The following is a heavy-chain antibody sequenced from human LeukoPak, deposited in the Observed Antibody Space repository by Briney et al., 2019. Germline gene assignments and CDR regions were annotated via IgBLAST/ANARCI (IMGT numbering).Heavy chain of an antibody. CDR1: GGSISSYY. V-gene: IGHV4-59*08. Sequence: SETLSLTCTVSGGSISSYYRSWIRQPPGKGLEWIGYIYYSGSTNYNPSLKSRVTISVDTSKNQFSLKLSSVTAADTAVYYCARIGGPPAAMYYYGMDVWGQGTTVTVSS. J-gene: IGHJ6*02. CDR2: IYYSGST. CDR3: ARIGGPPAAMYYYGMDV. D-gene: IGHD2-2*01.